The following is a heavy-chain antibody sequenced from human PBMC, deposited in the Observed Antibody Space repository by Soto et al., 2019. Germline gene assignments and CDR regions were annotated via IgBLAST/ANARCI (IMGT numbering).Heavy chain of an antibody. D-gene: IGHD2-21*01. J-gene: IGHJ4*02. CDR1: GLPHSSFA. CDR2: IYGNGGGI. CDR3: AKDAVYNDGLWLMDH. Sequence: GSLRLSCTASGLPHSSFAMMWVRQAPGKGLECVSGIYGNGGGIEYADSVKGRFTTSRDNSKNTVYLQMTDLRADDTAVYYCAKDAVYNDGLWLMDHWGQGTQVTVSS. V-gene: IGHV3-23*01.